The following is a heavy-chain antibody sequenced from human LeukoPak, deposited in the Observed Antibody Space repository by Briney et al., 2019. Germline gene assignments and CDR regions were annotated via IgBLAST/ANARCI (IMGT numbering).Heavy chain of an antibody. Sequence: GKSLRISCKGSGYTFTNYWITWVRQMPGKGLEWMGTIDPGDSYINYSPSLEGHVIMSTDKATNTAHLQWSSLKASDTGIYYCARRGIGFGDFYDYWGQGTPVTVSS. CDR2: IDPGDSYI. CDR3: ARRGIGFGDFYDY. D-gene: IGHD3-16*01. V-gene: IGHV5-10-1*01. J-gene: IGHJ4*02. CDR1: GYTFTNYW.